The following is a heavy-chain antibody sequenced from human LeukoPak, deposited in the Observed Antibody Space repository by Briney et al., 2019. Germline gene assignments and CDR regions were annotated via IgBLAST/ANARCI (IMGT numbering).Heavy chain of an antibody. CDR3: ARELPPVVTFYFDY. CDR2: IWYDGSNK. V-gene: IGHV3-33*01. D-gene: IGHD3-22*01. Sequence: GGSVRLSCAASGFTLSSFGMHWVRQAPGKGLEWVAVIWYDGSNKYYADSVKGRFTISRDNSKNTLYLQMNSLRAEDTAVYYCARELPPVVTFYFDYWGQGTL. CDR1: GFTLSSFG. J-gene: IGHJ4*02.